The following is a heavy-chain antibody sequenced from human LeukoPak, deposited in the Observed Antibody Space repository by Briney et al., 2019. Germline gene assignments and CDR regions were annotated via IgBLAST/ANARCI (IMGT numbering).Heavy chain of an antibody. CDR3: ARRYYDRSAPARDYLDY. CDR1: GGSISSSSYF. CDR2: IDHSVNT. Sequence: KPSETMSLTCTVSGGSISSSSYFWGWIRQPPGKGLEWIGNIDHSVNTDYNPSLKSRVTISKDTSKSQFSLKVTSVTAADTAVYYCARRYYDRSAPARDYLDYWGQGTLVTVSS. J-gene: IGHJ4*02. V-gene: IGHV4-39*01. D-gene: IGHD3-22*01.